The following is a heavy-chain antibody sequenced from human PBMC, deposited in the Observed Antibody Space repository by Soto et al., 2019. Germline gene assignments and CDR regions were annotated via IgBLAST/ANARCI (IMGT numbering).Heavy chain of an antibody. CDR2: ISGGGSGA. J-gene: IGHJ4*02. V-gene: IGHV3-23*01. CDR3: AIDLLWHTH. D-gene: IGHD2-21*01. CDR1: GFTFGDHA. Sequence: EVQLLESGGGLVQPGGSLRLSCSASGFTFGDHAMTWVRQAPGKGLEWLSGISGGGSGAYYADSVKGRFTVSRDNANNTLYLQMDNLRAEDTAAYYCAIDLLWHTHWGQGTLVSVSS.